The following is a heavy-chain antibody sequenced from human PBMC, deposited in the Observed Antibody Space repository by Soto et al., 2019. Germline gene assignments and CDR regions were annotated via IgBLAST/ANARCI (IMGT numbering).Heavy chain of an antibody. V-gene: IGHV3-30-3*01. CDR3: ASTDGGNYDAFDF. Sequence: QVQLVESGGGVVQPGRSLRLSCAASGFTFSNYAMHWVRQAPGKGLEWVAVISYDGSNKYYADSVKGLFTISRDNSKDTLYLQMNSLTAEDTAVYYWASTDGGNYDAFDFWGQGTMFTVSS. CDR1: GFTFSNYA. D-gene: IGHD1-26*01. CDR2: ISYDGSNK. J-gene: IGHJ3*01.